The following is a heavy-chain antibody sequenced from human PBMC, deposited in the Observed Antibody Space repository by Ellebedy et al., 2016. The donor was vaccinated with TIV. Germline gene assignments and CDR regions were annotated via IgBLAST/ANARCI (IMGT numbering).Heavy chain of an antibody. CDR3: VRGGGSFDY. Sequence: GGSLRLXXAASGFIFSTYSMNWVRQAPGKGLEWVAFIRTSTNSISYADSVKGRFTISRDNAKNSLYLQMDSLRAEDTAVYYCVRGGGSFDYWGQGALVTVSS. J-gene: IGHJ4*02. CDR1: GFIFSTYS. CDR2: IRTSTNSI. D-gene: IGHD1-26*01. V-gene: IGHV3-48*04.